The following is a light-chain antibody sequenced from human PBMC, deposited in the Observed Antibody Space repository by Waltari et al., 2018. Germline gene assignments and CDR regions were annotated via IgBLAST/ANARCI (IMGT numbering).Light chain of an antibody. CDR2: QVT. CDR1: TTAIGTYDY. V-gene: IGLV2-14*01. J-gene: IGLJ2*01. CDR3: SSYTDSTTVV. Sequence: QSALTQPASVSGSPGQSITISCSGSTTAIGTYDYLSWYQQYPVKAPKLILYQVTIRPSGVSNRFSGSKSGNTASLTISGLQTDDEAIYYCSSYTDSTTVVFGGGTVVTVL.